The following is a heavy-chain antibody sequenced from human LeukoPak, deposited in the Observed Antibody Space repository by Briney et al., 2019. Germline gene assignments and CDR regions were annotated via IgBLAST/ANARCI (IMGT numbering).Heavy chain of an antibody. CDR3: ARDRSNYYDSSGSPTLGY. Sequence: GGSLRLSCAASGFTFSSYSMNWVRQAPGKGLEWVSSISSSSSYIYYADSVKGRFTISRDNAKNSLYLQMNSLRAEDTAVYYCARDRSNYYDSSGSPTLGYWGQGTLVTVSS. V-gene: IGHV3-21*01. CDR1: GFTFSSYS. D-gene: IGHD3-22*01. J-gene: IGHJ4*02. CDR2: ISSSSSYI.